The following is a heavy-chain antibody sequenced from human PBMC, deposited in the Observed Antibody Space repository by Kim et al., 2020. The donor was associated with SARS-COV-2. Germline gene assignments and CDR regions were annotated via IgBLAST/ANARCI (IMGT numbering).Heavy chain of an antibody. CDR2: MGNVGNT. D-gene: IGHD2-8*01. J-gene: IGHJ3*02. CDR1: GFSFSSSD. V-gene: IGHV3-13*01. CDR3: ARDTDPNALGAFDI. Sequence: GGSLRLSCAASGFSFSSSDMHWVRQVAGKGLEWVSGMGNVGNTYYTDSVKGRFTISRENAKNSLYLQMNSLRAEDTAVYYCARDTDPNALGAFDIWGEGTMVTVTS.